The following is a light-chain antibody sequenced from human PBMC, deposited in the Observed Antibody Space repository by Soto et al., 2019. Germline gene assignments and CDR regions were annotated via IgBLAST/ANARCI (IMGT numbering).Light chain of an antibody. CDR1: SSNIDNNY. CDR3: AAWDDNLSSYV. CDR2: RNN. V-gene: IGLV1-47*01. J-gene: IGLJ1*01. Sequence: QTVVTQPPSASGTPGQRVTISCSGRSSNIDNNYVYWYQQVPGTAPKLLIYRNNLRPSGVPDRFSASKSGTSASLAISGLRSEDAADYYCAAWDDNLSSYVFGTGTKLTVL.